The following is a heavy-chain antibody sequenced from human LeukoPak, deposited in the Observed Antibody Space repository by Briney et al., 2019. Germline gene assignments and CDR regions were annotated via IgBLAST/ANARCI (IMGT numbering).Heavy chain of an antibody. CDR2: IRFDGNNK. D-gene: IGHD3-10*01. V-gene: IGHV3-30*02. CDR1: GFTFSSYG. CDR3: AKDQGLWFGELLRGFHY. J-gene: IGHJ4*02. Sequence: GSLRLSCAASGFTFSSYGMHWVRQAPGKGLEWVAFIRFDGNNKYYADSVKGRFTISRDNSKNTLYLQMNSLRAEDTAVYYCAKDQGLWFGELLRGFHYWGQGTLVTVSS.